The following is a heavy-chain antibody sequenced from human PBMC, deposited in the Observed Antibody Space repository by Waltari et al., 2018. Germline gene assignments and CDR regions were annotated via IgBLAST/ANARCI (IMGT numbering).Heavy chain of an antibody. Sequence: EVQLVQSGAEVKKPGESLRISCKGSGYSFSNYWITWVRQIPGHGLEWMGRIYPSDSYTNYSPSFQGHVTISADKSISTAYLQWSSLKASDTAMYYCARDRGATIFGDTYWYFDLWGRGTLVTVSS. D-gene: IGHD3-3*01. J-gene: IGHJ2*01. CDR1: GYSFSNYW. CDR2: IYPSDSYT. CDR3: ARDRGATIFGDTYWYFDL. V-gene: IGHV5-10-1*03.